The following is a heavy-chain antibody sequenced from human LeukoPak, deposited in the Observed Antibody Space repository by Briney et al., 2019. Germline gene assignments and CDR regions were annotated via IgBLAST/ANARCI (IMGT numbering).Heavy chain of an antibody. CDR3: AKDSALYYDFWSGYLGALYYYYMDV. Sequence: GGPLRLSCAASGFTFSSYAMSWVRQAPGKGLEWVSAISGSGGSTYYADSVKGRFTISRDNSKNTLYLQMNSLRAEDTAVYYCAKDSALYYDFWSGYLGALYYYYMDVWGKGTTVTVSS. CDR2: ISGSGGST. V-gene: IGHV3-23*01. J-gene: IGHJ6*03. D-gene: IGHD3-3*01. CDR1: GFTFSSYA.